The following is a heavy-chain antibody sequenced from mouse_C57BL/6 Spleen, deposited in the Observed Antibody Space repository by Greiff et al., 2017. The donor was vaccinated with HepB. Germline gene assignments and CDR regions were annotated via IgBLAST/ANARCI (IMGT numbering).Heavy chain of an antibody. CDR1: GYTFTDYY. CDR2: IYPGSGNT. CDR3: ARGYYDYDVGFAY. V-gene: IGHV1-76*01. Sequence: VQLQQSGAELVRPGASVKLSCKASGYTFTDYYINWVKQRPGQGLEWIARIYPGSGNTYYNEKFKGKATLTAEKSSSTAYMQLSSLTSEDSAVYFCARGYYDYDVGFAYWGQGTLVTVSA. J-gene: IGHJ3*01. D-gene: IGHD2-4*01.